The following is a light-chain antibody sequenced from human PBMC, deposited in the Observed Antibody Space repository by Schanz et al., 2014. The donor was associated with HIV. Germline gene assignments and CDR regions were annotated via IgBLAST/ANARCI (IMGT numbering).Light chain of an antibody. CDR1: ESVSSSL. V-gene: IGKV3-20*01. CDR2: GAS. CDR3: QQYGSSPWT. J-gene: IGKJ1*01. Sequence: EIVLTQSPGTLSLSPGERATLSCRASESVSSSLLAWYQQKPGQAPRLLMYGASSRATGIPERFSGSGSGTDFTLTISRLEPEDYAVYYCQQYGSSPWTFGQGTRVDVK.